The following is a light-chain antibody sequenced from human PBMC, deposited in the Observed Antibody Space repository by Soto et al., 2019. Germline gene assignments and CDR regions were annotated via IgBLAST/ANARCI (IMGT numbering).Light chain of an antibody. Sequence: EIVMTQSPATLSVSPGERATLSCRASQSVSSNLAWHQQKPGQAPRLLIYSASTRATGTPARFSGSGSGTEFTLTISSLLSEDIAVYYCQQYDIWPITFDQGTRLEIK. CDR3: QQYDIWPIT. V-gene: IGKV3-15*01. J-gene: IGKJ5*01. CDR1: QSVSSN. CDR2: SAS.